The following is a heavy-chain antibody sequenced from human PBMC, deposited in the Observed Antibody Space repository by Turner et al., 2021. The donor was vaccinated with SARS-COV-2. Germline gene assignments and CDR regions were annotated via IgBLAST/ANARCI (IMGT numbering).Heavy chain of an antibody. CDR1: GGSISSSSYC. CDR2: MYYRGST. D-gene: IGHD3-22*01. V-gene: IGHV4-39*01. Sequence: QLQLQESGPGLVKPSETLSLTCTVPGGSISSSSYCWGWIRQPPGKGLEWIGSMYYRGSTYYNPSLKSRVTISVDTSKNQFSLKLSSVTAADTAVYYCARHDFQDHSDTSGYYYVKKNWFDSWGQGTSVTVSS. CDR3: ARHDFQDHSDTSGYYYVKKNWFDS. J-gene: IGHJ5*01.